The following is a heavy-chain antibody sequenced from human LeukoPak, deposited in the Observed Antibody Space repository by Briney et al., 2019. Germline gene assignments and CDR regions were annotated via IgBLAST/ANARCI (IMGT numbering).Heavy chain of an antibody. CDR2: IIPIFGTA. Sequence: SVKVSCKASGYTFTSYGISWVRQAPGQGLEWMGGIIPIFGTANYAQKFQGRVTITADESTSTAYMELSSLRSEDTAVYYCARSKQQLAPYYFDYWGQGTLVTVSS. CDR3: ARSKQQLAPYYFDY. J-gene: IGHJ4*02. V-gene: IGHV1-69*13. D-gene: IGHD6-13*01. CDR1: GYTFTSYG.